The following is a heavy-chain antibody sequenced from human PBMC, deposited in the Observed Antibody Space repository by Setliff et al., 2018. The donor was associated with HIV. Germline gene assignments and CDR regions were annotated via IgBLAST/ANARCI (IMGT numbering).Heavy chain of an antibody. Sequence: GGSLRLSCAASGFRFRSYWMSWVRQAPGKGLESVANVKQDGTETLYVDSVKSRFTISRDNANNLVYLQMNSLRVEDTAVYFCARWGSGSYERVFDYWGQGMLVTVSS. V-gene: IGHV3-7*01. D-gene: IGHD1-26*01. CDR1: GFRFRSYW. J-gene: IGHJ4*02. CDR2: VKQDGTET. CDR3: ARWGSGSYERVFDY.